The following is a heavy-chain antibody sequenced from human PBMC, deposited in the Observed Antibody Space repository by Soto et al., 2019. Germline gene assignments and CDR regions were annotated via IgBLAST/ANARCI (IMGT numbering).Heavy chain of an antibody. D-gene: IGHD3-22*01. CDR3: AKPHYYDSSGYWSRGYYFDY. CDR1: GFTLSTYA. Sequence: GGSLRLSCAASGFTLSTYAMNWVRQAPGKGLEWVSAISGSGGSTYYADSVKGRFTISRDNSKNTLYLQMNSLRAEDTAVYYRAKPHYYDSSGYWSRGYYFDYWGQGTLVTVSS. V-gene: IGHV3-23*01. CDR2: ISGSGGST. J-gene: IGHJ4*02.